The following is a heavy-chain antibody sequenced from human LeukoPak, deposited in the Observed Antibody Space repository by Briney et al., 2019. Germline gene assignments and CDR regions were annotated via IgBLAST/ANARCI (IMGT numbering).Heavy chain of an antibody. J-gene: IGHJ3*02. D-gene: IGHD2-21*02. CDR3: ATRSCGGDCYSGINAFDI. V-gene: IGHV3-21*01. Sequence: RGSLSPSCAASGFTFSSYSMNWVRQAPGKGLEWVSSISSSSSYIYYADSVKGRFTISRDNAKNSLYLQMNSLRAEDTAAYYCATRSCGGDCYSGINAFDIWGQGTMVTVSS. CDR1: GFTFSSYS. CDR2: ISSSSSYI.